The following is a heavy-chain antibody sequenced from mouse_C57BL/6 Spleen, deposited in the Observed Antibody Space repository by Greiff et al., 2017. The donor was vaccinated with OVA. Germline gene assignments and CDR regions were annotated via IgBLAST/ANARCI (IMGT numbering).Heavy chain of an antibody. Sequence: QVQLQQPGAELVRPGSSVKLSCKASGYTFTSYWMDWVKQRPGQGLEWIGNIHPSDSETHYNQKFKDKATLTVDKSSSTAYMQLSSLTSEDSAVYYCAVSTMVTTFAYWGQGTLVTVSA. CDR1: GYTFTSYW. D-gene: IGHD2-2*01. CDR2: IHPSDSET. CDR3: AVSTMVTTFAY. V-gene: IGHV1-61*01. J-gene: IGHJ3*01.